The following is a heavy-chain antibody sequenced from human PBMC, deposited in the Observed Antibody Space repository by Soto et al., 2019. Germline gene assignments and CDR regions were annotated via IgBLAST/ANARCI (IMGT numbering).Heavy chain of an antibody. D-gene: IGHD2-15*01. J-gene: IGHJ4*02. V-gene: IGHV3-21*01. CDR1: GFIFSSYS. CDR2: ISSSSTYT. CDR3: ARDRCSGGSCYSIDY. Sequence: EVQLVESGGGLVKPGGSLRLSCAASGFIFSSYSMNWVRQAPGKGLEWVSSISSSSTYTYYAESAKGRFTISRDSAKNSLFMEMTSLRVEYTAVYYCARDRCSGGSCYSIDYWGQGTLVTVSS.